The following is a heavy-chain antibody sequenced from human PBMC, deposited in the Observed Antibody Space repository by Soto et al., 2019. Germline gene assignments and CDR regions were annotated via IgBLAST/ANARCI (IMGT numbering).Heavy chain of an antibody. J-gene: IGHJ4*02. D-gene: IGHD2-2*01. CDR3: AKDNLGYCSSTSCYGLHFDY. V-gene: IGHV3-30*18. CDR1: GFTFSSYG. Sequence: GGSLRLSCAASGFTFSSYGMHWVRQAPGKGLEWVAVISYDGSNKYYADSVKGRFTISRDNSKNTLYLQMNSLRAEDTAVYYCAKDNLGYCSSTSCYGLHFDYWGQGTLVTVSS. CDR2: ISYDGSNK.